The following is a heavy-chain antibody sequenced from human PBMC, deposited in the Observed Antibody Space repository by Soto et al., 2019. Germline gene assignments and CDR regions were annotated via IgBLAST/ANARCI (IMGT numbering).Heavy chain of an antibody. D-gene: IGHD5-12*01. J-gene: IGHJ4*02. CDR1: GGTFSSYA. V-gene: IGHV1-69*12. CDR3: VRVVAIPGYPDN. Sequence: QVQLVQSGAEVRQPASSVKVSCKTSGGTFSSYAISWVRQAPGQGLEWMGGIVPIVDTSTYAQKFQGRVTITAGESTSTVYMVLSSLRSDDTAVYYCVRVVAIPGYPDNWGQGTLVTVSS. CDR2: IVPIVDTS.